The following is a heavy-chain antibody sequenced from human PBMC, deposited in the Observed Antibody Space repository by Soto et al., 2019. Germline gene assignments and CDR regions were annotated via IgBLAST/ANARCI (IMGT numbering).Heavy chain of an antibody. J-gene: IGHJ4*02. CDR3: AKVASYYYDSSGYFDY. D-gene: IGHD3-22*01. CDR2: ISGSGGST. CDR1: GFTFSSYA. Sequence: LRLSCAASGFTFSSYAMSWVRQAPGKGLEWVSAISGSGGSTYYADSVKGRFTISRDNSKNTLYLQMNSLRAEDTAVYYCAKVASYYYDSSGYFDYWGQGSLGTVSA. V-gene: IGHV3-23*01.